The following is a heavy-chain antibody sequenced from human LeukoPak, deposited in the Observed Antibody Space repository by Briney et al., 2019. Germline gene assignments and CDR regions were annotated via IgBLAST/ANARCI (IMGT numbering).Heavy chain of an antibody. D-gene: IGHD3-22*01. V-gene: IGHV3-74*01. Sequence: GGSLRLSCAASGFTFSSYWMHWVRQGPGKGLVWVSRIKSDGSSTVYADSVKGRFTISRDNAKNTLYLQMNSLRAEDTAVYYCAKDEGGYYYDSSGLFDYWGQGTLVTVSS. J-gene: IGHJ4*02. CDR1: GFTFSSYW. CDR2: IKSDGSST. CDR3: AKDEGGYYYDSSGLFDY.